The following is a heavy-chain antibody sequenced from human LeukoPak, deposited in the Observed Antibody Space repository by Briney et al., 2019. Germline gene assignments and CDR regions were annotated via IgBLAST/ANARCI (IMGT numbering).Heavy chain of an antibody. CDR3: ARHGQYDFWRELYYSSSCMDV. Sequence: SETLSLTCAVYGGSFSGYYWSWIRQPPGKGLEWIGEIDHSGSTNYNPSLKSRVTISVDTSKKQFSLKLSSVTAADTAVYYCARHGQYDFWRELYYSSSCMDVWGKGTTVTVSS. D-gene: IGHD3-3*01. J-gene: IGHJ6*03. V-gene: IGHV4-34*01. CDR1: GGSFSGYY. CDR2: IDHSGST.